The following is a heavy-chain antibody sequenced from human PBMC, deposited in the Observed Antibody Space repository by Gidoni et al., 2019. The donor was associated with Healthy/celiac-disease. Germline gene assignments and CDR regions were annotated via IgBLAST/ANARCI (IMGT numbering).Heavy chain of an antibody. D-gene: IGHD6-19*01. J-gene: IGHJ4*02. CDR2: IKQDGSEK. Sequence: EVQLVESGGGLVQPGGSLRLSCAASGFPFSSYWMSWVRQAPGKGLEWVANIKQDGSEKYYVDSVKGRFTISRDNAKNSLYLQMNSLRAEDTAVYYCARDRGVAGISGYWGQGTLVTVSS. CDR1: GFPFSSYW. CDR3: ARDRGVAGISGY. V-gene: IGHV3-7*01.